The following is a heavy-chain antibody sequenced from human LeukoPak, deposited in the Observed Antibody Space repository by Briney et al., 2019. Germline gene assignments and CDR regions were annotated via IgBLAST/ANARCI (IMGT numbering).Heavy chain of an antibody. CDR3: AKIGAYGDYKYAFDF. Sequence: GGSLRLSCAASGLTFSSYAMSWVRQAPGKGLEWVSSISNSGGSPYYADSVQGRFTISRDNSKNTLYLQINSLGAEDTAIYYCAKIGAYGDYKYAFDFWGQGTVVTVSS. CDR1: GLTFSSYA. D-gene: IGHD4-17*01. CDR2: ISNSGGSP. J-gene: IGHJ3*01. V-gene: IGHV3-23*01.